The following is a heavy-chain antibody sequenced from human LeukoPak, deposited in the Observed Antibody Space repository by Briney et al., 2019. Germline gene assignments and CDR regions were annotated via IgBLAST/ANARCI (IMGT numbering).Heavy chain of an antibody. V-gene: IGHV4-30-2*01. D-gene: IGHD6-13*01. CDR1: GGSISSGGYS. CDR3: ARSIAAAGTTDAFDI. J-gene: IGHJ3*02. CDR2: IYHSGST. Sequence: PSETLSLTCAVSGGSISSGGYSWSWIRQPPGKGLEWIGYIYHSGSTYYNPSLKSRVTISVDRSKNQFSLKLSSVTAADTAVYYCARSIAAAGTTDAFDIWGQGTMVTVSS.